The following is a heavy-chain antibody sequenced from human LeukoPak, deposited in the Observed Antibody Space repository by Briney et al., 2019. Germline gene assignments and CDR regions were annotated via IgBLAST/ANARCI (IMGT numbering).Heavy chain of an antibody. J-gene: IGHJ5*02. CDR2: ISSSSSTR. CDR1: GFTFSSYS. D-gene: IGHD5-24*01. V-gene: IGHV3-48*01. Sequence: GGSLRLSCAASGFTFSSYSMTWVRQAPGKGLEWVSHISSSSSTRYYADSVKGRFTLSRDNAKNSLYLQMNGLRAEDTAVYYCARDVEMATNWFDPWGQGTLVTVSS. CDR3: ARDVEMATNWFDP.